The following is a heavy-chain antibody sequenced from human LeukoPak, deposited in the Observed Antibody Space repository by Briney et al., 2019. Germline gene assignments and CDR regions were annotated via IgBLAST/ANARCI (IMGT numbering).Heavy chain of an antibody. J-gene: IGHJ4*02. CDR3: ARDKVDGYDFWSGYYTGISC. D-gene: IGHD3-3*01. CDR2: ISSSGSTI. Sequence: GGSLRLSCAASGFTFSDYYMSWIRQAPGKGLEWVSYISSSGSTIYYADSVKGRFTISRDNAKNPLYLQMNSLRAEDTAVYYCARDKVDGYDFWSGYYTGISCWGQGTLVTVSS. CDR1: GFTFSDYY. V-gene: IGHV3-11*01.